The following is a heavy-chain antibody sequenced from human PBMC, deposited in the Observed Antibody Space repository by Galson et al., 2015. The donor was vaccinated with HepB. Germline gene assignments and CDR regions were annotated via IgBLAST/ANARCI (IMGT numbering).Heavy chain of an antibody. V-gene: IGHV1-69*13. CDR1: GGTFSTYA. J-gene: IGHJ6*02. Sequence: SVKVSCKASGGTFSTYAISWVRQAPGQGLEWMGGIIPIFAITNYAQKFQDRVTITADESTSTAYMELRRLRSEDTAVFYCARGPPDREVVPAALPAYYSYGMEVWGQGTTVTVSS. D-gene: IGHD2-2*01. CDR3: ARGPPDREVVPAALPAYYSYGMEV. CDR2: IIPIFAIT.